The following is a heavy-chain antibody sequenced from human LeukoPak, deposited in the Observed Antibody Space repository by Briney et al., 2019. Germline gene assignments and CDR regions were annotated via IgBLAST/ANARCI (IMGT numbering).Heavy chain of an antibody. V-gene: IGHV4-34*01. CDR3: ARAGRWLQSHFYY. D-gene: IGHD5-24*01. Sequence: SETLSLTCAVYGGSFSGYYWSWLRQPPGKGLEWVGEINHSGSTNYNPSLKSRVTISVDTSKNQFSLKLSSVTAAATAVYYCARAGRWLQSHFYYWCQGTLVTASS. CDR1: GGSFSGYY. CDR2: INHSGST. J-gene: IGHJ4*02.